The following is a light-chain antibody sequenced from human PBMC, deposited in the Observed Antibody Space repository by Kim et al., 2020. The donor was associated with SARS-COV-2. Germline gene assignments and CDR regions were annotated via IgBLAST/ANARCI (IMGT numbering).Light chain of an antibody. V-gene: IGKV3-20*01. Sequence: SLSPGERSTHACRASQSVRSSYLAWYQQKPGQAPRLLIYGASSSATGIPDRFSGSGSGTDFTLTISRLEPEDFAVYYCQQYGSPYTFGQGTKLEIK. CDR2: GAS. CDR1: QSVRSSY. CDR3: QQYGSPYT. J-gene: IGKJ2*01.